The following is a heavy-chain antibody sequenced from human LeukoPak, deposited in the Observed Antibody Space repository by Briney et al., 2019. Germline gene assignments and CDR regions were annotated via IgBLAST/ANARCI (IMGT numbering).Heavy chain of an antibody. CDR3: ARVWCSSTSCYVTLDY. D-gene: IGHD2-2*01. J-gene: IGHJ4*02. CDR2: ISAYNGNT. V-gene: IGHV1-18*01. CDR1: GCTFTSYG. Sequence: ASVKVSCKASGCTFTSYGISWVRQAPGQGLEWMGWISAYNGNTNYAQKLQGRVTMTTDTSTSTAYMELRSLRSDDTAVYYCARVWCSSTSCYVTLDYWGQGTLVTVSS.